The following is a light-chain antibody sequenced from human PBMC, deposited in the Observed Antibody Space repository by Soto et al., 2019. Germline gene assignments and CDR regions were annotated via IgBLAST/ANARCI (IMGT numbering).Light chain of an antibody. Sequence: DIQMTQSPSSLSASVGDRVTITCRASQSISSFLNWYQQKPGKAPKLLIYAGSTLQSGVPSRFSGSGSGTDFTLTITSLQPEDIATYHCQQSYGTPLTFGQGTKVEIK. J-gene: IGKJ1*01. CDR2: AGS. CDR1: QSISSF. CDR3: QQSYGTPLT. V-gene: IGKV1-39*01.